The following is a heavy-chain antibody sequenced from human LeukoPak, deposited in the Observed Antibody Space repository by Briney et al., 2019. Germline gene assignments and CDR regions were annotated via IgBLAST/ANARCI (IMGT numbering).Heavy chain of an antibody. Sequence: GASVTVSFKASGYTFTSYGFSWVRQAPGRRLEWMGGISAYNDNTNYARKLRGRVTMTTDTSTRTAYMELRSLTSDDTAVYYCARRYCSSTSRYTNWFDPWGEGTLVTVSS. D-gene: IGHD2-2*02. CDR2: ISAYNDNT. CDR3: ARRYCSSTSRYTNWFDP. V-gene: IGHV1-18*01. CDR1: GYTFTSYG. J-gene: IGHJ5*02.